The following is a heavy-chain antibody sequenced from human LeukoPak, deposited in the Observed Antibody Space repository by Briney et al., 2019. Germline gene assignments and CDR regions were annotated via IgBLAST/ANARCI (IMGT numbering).Heavy chain of an antibody. D-gene: IGHD5-24*01. J-gene: IGHJ4*02. V-gene: IGHV1-46*01. CDR1: GYTFTNYY. CDR2: IIRGGRST. Sequence: ASVKVSCKASGYTFTNYYIHWVRQAPGQGLEWMGIIIRGGRSTSYAQKFQGRVTMTRDTSTSTVYMELSSLRSEDTAVYYCAREIGPIQLHLWGSAFDYWGQGTLVTVSS. CDR3: AREIGPIQLHLWGSAFDY.